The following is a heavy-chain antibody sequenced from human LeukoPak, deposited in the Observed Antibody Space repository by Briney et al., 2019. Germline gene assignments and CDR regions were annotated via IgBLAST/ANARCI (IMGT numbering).Heavy chain of an antibody. Sequence: ASVKVSCKASGYTFTGYYMHWVRPAPGQGLEWMGWINPNSGGTNYAQKFQGRVTMTRDTSISTAYMELSRLRSDDTAVYYCARDPSAYYAPTEGLDWGQGTLVTVSS. V-gene: IGHV1-2*02. CDR1: GYTFTGYY. D-gene: IGHD3-22*01. CDR2: INPNSGGT. J-gene: IGHJ4*02. CDR3: ARDPSAYYAPTEGLD.